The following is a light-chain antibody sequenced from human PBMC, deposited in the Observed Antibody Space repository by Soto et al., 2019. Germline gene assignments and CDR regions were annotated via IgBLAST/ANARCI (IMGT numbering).Light chain of an antibody. CDR1: SSNIGNNY. Sequence: QSVLTQPPSVSAAPGQKVTISWSGSSSNIGNNYVSWYQQLPGTAPKLLIYDNNKRPSRIPDRFSGSKSGTSATLGITGLQTGDEADYYCGTWDSSLSAGVFGGGTKVTVL. CDR3: GTWDSSLSAGV. CDR2: DNN. J-gene: IGLJ2*01. V-gene: IGLV1-51*01.